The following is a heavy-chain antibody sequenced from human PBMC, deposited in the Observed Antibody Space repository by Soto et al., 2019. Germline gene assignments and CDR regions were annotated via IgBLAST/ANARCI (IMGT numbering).Heavy chain of an antibody. Sequence: EVQLLESGGGLVQPGGSLRLSCAASGFTFSSYAMRWVRQAPGKGLEWVSAISSGGGSTYYADSVKGRFTIFRDNSKNTLYLQMKSLRAEDTAVYYCANTYSSGWYDAFDIWGQGTMVTVSS. D-gene: IGHD6-19*01. J-gene: IGHJ3*02. CDR3: ANTYSSGWYDAFDI. CDR2: ISSGGGST. V-gene: IGHV3-23*01. CDR1: GFTFSSYA.